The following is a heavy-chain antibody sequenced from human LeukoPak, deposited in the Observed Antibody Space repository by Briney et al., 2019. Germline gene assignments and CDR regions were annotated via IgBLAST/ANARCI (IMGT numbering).Heavy chain of an antibody. CDR2: ISGSGDAT. CDR3: AKSDCASDGCKLLNY. D-gene: IGHD3-10*01. V-gene: IGHV3-23*01. CDR1: GFMFSQHT. J-gene: IGHJ4*02. Sequence: GGSLRLSCAVSGFMFSQHTMSWVRQAPGKRLEWVSSISGSGDATRYADSVMGRFTISRDNAKNTLSLQMNSLRAEDTAVYYCAKSDCASDGCKLLNYWGPGTLVTASS.